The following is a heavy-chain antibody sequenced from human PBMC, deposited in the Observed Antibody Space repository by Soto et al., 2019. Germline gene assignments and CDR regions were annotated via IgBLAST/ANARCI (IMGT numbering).Heavy chain of an antibody. V-gene: IGHV1-69*13. J-gene: IGHJ5*02. CDR3: ASDHVQAANSYNWFDP. Sequence: SVKVSCKASGGTFSSYAISWVRQAPGQGLEWMGGIIPIFGTANYAQKFQGRVTITADESTSTAYMELSSLRSEDTAVYYCASDHVQAANSYNWFDPWGQGTLVTVSS. D-gene: IGHD2-2*01. CDR1: GGTFSSYA. CDR2: IIPIFGTA.